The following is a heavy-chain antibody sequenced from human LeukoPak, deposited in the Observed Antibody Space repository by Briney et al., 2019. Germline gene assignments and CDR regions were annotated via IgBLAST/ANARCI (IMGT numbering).Heavy chain of an antibody. D-gene: IGHD4-23*01. CDR3: ARESRWQKGIFDY. CDR2: ISSSSTTI. J-gene: IGHJ4*02. Sequence: GGSLRLSCAASGFTFSSYSMMWVHQAPGKGLEWVSYISSSSTTIHYADSVKGRFTISRDNAKNSVYLQMNSLRAEDTAVYYCARESRWQKGIFDYWGQGTLVTVSS. CDR1: GFTFSSYS. V-gene: IGHV3-48*01.